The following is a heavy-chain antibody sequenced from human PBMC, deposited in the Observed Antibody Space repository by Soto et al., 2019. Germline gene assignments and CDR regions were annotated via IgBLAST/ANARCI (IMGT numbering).Heavy chain of an antibody. D-gene: IGHD6-6*01. V-gene: IGHV1-18*04. CDR1: GYSFTGYG. CDR2: ITAYNGDT. J-gene: IGHJ4*02. Sequence: ASVKVSCKAAGYSFTGYGSSWGLQEPGQGREWMVWITAYNGDTKYAKRFQGRVTMTTDTSTTTAFMEFRSLRSDDTAAYYCSRRPPHSSSSPHFDYWGQGTLVTVSS. CDR3: SRRPPHSSSSPHFDY.